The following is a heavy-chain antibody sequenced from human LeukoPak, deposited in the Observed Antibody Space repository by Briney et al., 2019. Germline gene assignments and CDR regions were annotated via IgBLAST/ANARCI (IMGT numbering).Heavy chain of an antibody. Sequence: GGSLRLSCAASGFTFSSHGMNWVRQVPGKGLEWVSGISPSGGITYYTDSVRGRFTISRDNSKNTVSLQMNSLRGEDTAVYYCAKDDAWGRYKDWGQGTLVTVSS. CDR3: AKDDAWGRYKD. CDR1: GFTFSSHG. J-gene: IGHJ1*01. V-gene: IGHV3-23*01. CDR2: ISPSGGIT. D-gene: IGHD3-16*01.